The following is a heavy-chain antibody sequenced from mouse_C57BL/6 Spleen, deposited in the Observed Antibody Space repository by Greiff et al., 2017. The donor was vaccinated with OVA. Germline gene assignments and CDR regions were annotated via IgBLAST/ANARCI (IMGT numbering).Heavy chain of an antibody. V-gene: IGHV2-2*01. D-gene: IGHD3-2*02. CDR1: GFSLTSYG. CDR2: IWSGGST. Sequence: VKLVESGPGLVQPSQSLSITCTVSGFSLTSYGVHWVRQSPGKGLEWLGVIWSGGSTDYNAAFISRLSISKDNSKSQVFFKMNSLQADDTAIYYCARKSSGSYYYAMDYWGQGTSVTVSS. J-gene: IGHJ4*01. CDR3: ARKSSGSYYYAMDY.